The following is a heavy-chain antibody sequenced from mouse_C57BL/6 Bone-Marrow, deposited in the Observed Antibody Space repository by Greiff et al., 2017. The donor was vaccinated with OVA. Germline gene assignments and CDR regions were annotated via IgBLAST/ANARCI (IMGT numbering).Heavy chain of an antibody. CDR1: GFTFSNYW. V-gene: IGHV6-3*01. CDR2: IRLKSDNYAT. D-gene: IGHD2-4*01. Sequence: EVKVVESGGGLVQPGGSMKLSCVASGFTFSNYWMNWVRQSPEKGLEWVAQIRLKSDNYATHYAEAVKGRFTISRDDSKSSVYLQMNNLRAEDTGIYYCTGGRLRQCDGMDYWGQGTSVTVSS. J-gene: IGHJ4*01. CDR3: TGGRLRQCDGMDY.